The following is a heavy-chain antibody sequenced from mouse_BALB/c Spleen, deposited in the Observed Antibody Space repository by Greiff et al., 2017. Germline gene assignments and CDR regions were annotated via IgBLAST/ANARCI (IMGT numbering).Heavy chain of an antibody. J-gene: IGHJ3*01. CDR3: ASSYGNYAY. V-gene: IGHV14-1*02. D-gene: IGHD2-1*01. Sequence: VQLKESGAELVRPGALVKLSCKASGFNIKDYYMHWVKQRPEQGLEWIGWIDPENGNTIYDPKFQGKASITADTSSNTAYLQLSSLTSEDTAVYYCASSYGNYAYWGQGTLVTVSA. CDR1: GFNIKDYY. CDR2: IDPENGNT.